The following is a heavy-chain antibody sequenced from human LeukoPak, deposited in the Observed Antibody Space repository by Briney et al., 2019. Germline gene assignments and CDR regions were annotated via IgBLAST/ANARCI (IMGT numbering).Heavy chain of an antibody. CDR2: IRYDGSNK. Sequence: PGGSLRLSCAASAFTFNNYDMHWVRQAPGKGLEWVAFIRYDGSNKYYADFVEGRFTISRDNSKNTLYLQMNSLRAEDTAVYYCAKDLYTAMVHYFDYWGQGTLVTVSS. D-gene: IGHD5-18*01. J-gene: IGHJ4*02. CDR1: AFTFNNYD. V-gene: IGHV3-30*02. CDR3: AKDLYTAMVHYFDY.